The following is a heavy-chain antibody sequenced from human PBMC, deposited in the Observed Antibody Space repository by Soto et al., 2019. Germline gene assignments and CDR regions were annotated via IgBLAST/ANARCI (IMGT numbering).Heavy chain of an antibody. J-gene: IGHJ5*02. CDR3: ARAPHCGGDCYIPWFDP. Sequence: QVQLVQSGAEVKKPGSSVKVSCKASGGTFSSYAISWVRQAPGQGLEWMGGIIPIFGTANYAQKFQGRVTITAVESTSTAYLELSSLRSEDTAVYYCARAPHCGGDCYIPWFDPWGQGTLVTVSS. CDR1: GGTFSSYA. CDR2: IIPIFGTA. D-gene: IGHD2-21*02. V-gene: IGHV1-69*01.